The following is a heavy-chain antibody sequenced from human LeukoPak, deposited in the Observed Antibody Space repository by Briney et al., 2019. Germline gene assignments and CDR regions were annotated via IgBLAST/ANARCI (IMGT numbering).Heavy chain of an antibody. V-gene: IGHV3-23*01. J-gene: IGHJ4*02. CDR3: ANARDYDIFDY. Sequence: GGSLRLSSAASGFTFSSYAMSWVRQAPGKGLEWVSAISGSGGSTYYADSVKGRFTISRDNSKNTLYLQMNSLRAEDTAVYYCANARDYDIFDYWGQGTLVTVSS. CDR1: GFTFSSYA. D-gene: IGHD3-9*01. CDR2: ISGSGGST.